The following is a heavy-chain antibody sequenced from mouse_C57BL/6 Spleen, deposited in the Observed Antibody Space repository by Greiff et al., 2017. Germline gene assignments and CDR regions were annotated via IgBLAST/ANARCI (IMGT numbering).Heavy chain of an antibody. D-gene: IGHD1-1*01. CDR3: AREAYYYGSSSYWYFDV. CDR1: GFTFSSYA. CDR2: ISDGGSYT. J-gene: IGHJ1*03. V-gene: IGHV5-4*01. Sequence: EVKLMESGGGLVKPGGSLKLSCAASGFTFSSYAMSWVRQTPEKRLEWVATISDGGSYTYYPDNVKGRFTISRDNAKNNLYLQMSHLKSEDTAMYYCAREAYYYGSSSYWYFDVWGTGTTVTVSS.